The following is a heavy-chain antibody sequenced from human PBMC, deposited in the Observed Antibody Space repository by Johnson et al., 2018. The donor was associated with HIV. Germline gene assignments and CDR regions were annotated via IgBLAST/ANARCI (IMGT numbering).Heavy chain of an antibody. Sequence: VQLVESGGGLVQPGRSLRLSCAASGFTFDDYAMHWVRQAPGKGLEWVSGISWNSGIIGYADSVKGRFTITRDNAKNSLYLQMNSLRAGDTAVYYCAREKWGAFDLWGQGTMVTVSS. D-gene: IGHD3-16*01. CDR2: ISWNSGII. J-gene: IGHJ3*01. CDR3: AREKWGAFDL. CDR1: GFTFDDYA. V-gene: IGHV3-9*01.